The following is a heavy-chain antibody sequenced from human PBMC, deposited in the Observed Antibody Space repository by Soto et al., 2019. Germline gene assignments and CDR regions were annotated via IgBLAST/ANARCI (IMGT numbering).Heavy chain of an antibody. J-gene: IGHJ5*02. Sequence: QVQLVQSGAEVKKPGSSVKVSCKASGGTFSSYAISWVRQAPGQGLEWMGGIIPIFGTANYAQKFQGRVTXTXDXXTSTAYMELSSLRSEDTAGYYCARDQQLVPGGFDPWGQGTLVTVSS. D-gene: IGHD6-6*01. CDR3: ARDQQLVPGGFDP. CDR1: GGTFSSYA. V-gene: IGHV1-69*05. CDR2: IIPIFGTA.